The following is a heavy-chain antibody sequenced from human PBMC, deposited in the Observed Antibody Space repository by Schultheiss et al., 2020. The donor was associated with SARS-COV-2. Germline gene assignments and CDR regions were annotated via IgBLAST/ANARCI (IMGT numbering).Heavy chain of an antibody. J-gene: IGHJ5*02. CDR2: ISYDGSNK. CDR3: ASSPSTSATGDCWFDP. CDR1: GFTFSSYA. Sequence: GESLKISCAASGFTFSSYAMHWVRQAPGKGLEWVAVISYDGSNKYYADSVKGRFTISRDNSKNTLYLQMNSLRAEDTAVYYCASSPSTSATGDCWFDPWGQGTLVTVSS. D-gene: IGHD2-2*01. V-gene: IGHV3-30*04.